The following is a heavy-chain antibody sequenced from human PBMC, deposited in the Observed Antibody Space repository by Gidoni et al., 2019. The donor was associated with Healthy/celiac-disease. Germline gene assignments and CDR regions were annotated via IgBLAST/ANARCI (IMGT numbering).Heavy chain of an antibody. CDR2: ISASGST. J-gene: IGHJ5*02. Sequence: PGLVNPSQTLSLTCTVPRGPISCGSYYWRWIRQPAGKGLEWIGRISASGSTNYNPSLKRRVTMSVDTSKSQFSLKLGSVTAADTAVYYCAREYSSGWYGGRWFDPWGQGTLVTVSS. CDR3: AREYSSGWYGGRWFDP. CDR1: RGPISCGSYY. V-gene: IGHV4-61*02. D-gene: IGHD6-19*01.